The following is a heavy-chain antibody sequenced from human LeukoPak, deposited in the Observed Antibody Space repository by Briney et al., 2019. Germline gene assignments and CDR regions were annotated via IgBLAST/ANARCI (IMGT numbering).Heavy chain of an antibody. J-gene: IGHJ5*02. CDR1: GYSISSGYY. Sequence: KPSETLSLTCAVPGYSISSGYYWGWIRQPPGKGLEWIGSFYHSASTYYNPSLKSRVSVSVDTSKNQFSLKLSSVTAADAAVYYCARSSNNWFDPWGQGTLVTVSS. V-gene: IGHV4-38-2*01. CDR3: ARSSNNWFDP. CDR2: FYHSAST.